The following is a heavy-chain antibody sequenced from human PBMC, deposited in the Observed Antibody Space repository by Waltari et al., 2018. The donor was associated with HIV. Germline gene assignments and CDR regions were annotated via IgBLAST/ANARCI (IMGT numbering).Heavy chain of an antibody. Sequence: QVQLVQSGAEVKKPGASVKVSCKASGYTFTSYGINWVRQAPGQGREWMGWVRAYHGNTNYAQKLQGRVTMTTDTSTSTAYMELRSLRSDDTAVYYWARGDFTFGGVSQDAFDIWGQGTMVTVSS. CDR1: GYTFTSYG. V-gene: IGHV1-18*01. J-gene: IGHJ3*02. CDR3: ARGDFTFGGVSQDAFDI. D-gene: IGHD3-16*01. CDR2: VRAYHGNT.